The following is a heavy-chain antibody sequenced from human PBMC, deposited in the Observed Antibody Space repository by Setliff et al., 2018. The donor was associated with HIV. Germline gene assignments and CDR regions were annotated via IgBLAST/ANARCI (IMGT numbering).Heavy chain of an antibody. CDR2: INPNSGGT. Sequence: GASVKVSCKTSGHPFSNYDIIWVRRATGQGLEWMGWINPNSGGTNYAQKFQGRVTMTRDTSISTAFMDLSRLRSDDTAVYYCARDPGYKSSWYGAFDIWGQGTMVTVSS. CDR1: GHPFSNYD. V-gene: IGHV1-2*02. D-gene: IGHD6-13*01. CDR3: ARDPGYKSSWYGAFDI. J-gene: IGHJ3*02.